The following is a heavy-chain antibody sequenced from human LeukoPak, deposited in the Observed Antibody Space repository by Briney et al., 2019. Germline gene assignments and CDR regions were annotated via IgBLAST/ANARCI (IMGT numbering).Heavy chain of an antibody. D-gene: IGHD1-20*01. Sequence: PSETLSLTCTVSGGSIISYYWSWIRQPAGKGVEWIGRIYTSGSTNYNPSLKSRVTISVDKSKNQFSLKLSSVTAADTAVYYCARAIPNWRSEVDYFDFWGQGTLVTVSS. CDR2: IYTSGST. J-gene: IGHJ4*02. CDR1: GGSIISYY. V-gene: IGHV4-4*07. CDR3: ARAIPNWRSEVDYFDF.